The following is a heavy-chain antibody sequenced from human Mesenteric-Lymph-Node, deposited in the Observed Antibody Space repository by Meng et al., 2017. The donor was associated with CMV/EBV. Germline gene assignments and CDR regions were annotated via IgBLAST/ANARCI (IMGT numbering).Heavy chain of an antibody. D-gene: IGHD3/OR15-3a*01. CDR1: GFTVSSNY. V-gene: IGHV3-66*02. CDR2: IYSGGST. Sequence: GESLKISCAASGFTVSSNYMSWVRQAPGKGLEWVSVIYSGGSTYYADSVKGRFTISRDNSKNTLYLQMNSLRAEDTAVYYCAKDSDDFWGTSFDHWGQGTLVTVSS. J-gene: IGHJ4*02. CDR3: AKDSDDFWGTSFDH.